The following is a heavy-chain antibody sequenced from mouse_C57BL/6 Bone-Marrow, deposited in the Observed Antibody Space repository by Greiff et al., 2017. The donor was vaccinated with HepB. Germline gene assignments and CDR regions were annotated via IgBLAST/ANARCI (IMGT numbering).Heavy chain of an antibody. CDR2: IYPGDGDT. CDR1: GYAFSSSW. Sequence: VQLQESGPELVKPGASVKISCKASGYAFSSSWMNWVKQRPGKGLEWIGRIYPGDGDTNYNGKFKGKATLTADKSSSTAYMQLSSLTSEDSAVYFCARYGLTTVVDWGQGTTLTVSS. D-gene: IGHD1-1*01. J-gene: IGHJ2*01. CDR3: ARYGLTTVVD. V-gene: IGHV1-82*01.